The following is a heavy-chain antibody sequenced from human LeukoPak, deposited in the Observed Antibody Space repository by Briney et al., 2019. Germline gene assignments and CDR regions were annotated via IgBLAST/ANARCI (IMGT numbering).Heavy chain of an antibody. V-gene: IGHV2-5*02. J-gene: IGHJ4*02. Sequence: SGPTLVNPTQTLTLTCTFSGFSLRTAGVGVGWIRQPPGKALEWLAVIYWDDDKPYSPSLKSRLTITKDTSKNQVVLTMTNMDPVDTGTYYCAIRNIITPFDYWGQGTLVTVSS. CDR2: IYWDDDK. CDR3: AIRNIITPFDY. D-gene: IGHD1-14*01. CDR1: GFSLRTAGVG.